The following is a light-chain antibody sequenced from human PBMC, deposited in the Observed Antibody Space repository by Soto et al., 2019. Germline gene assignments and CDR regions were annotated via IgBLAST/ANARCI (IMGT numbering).Light chain of an antibody. CDR2: LTSDGSH. CDR1: SGHSSYA. CDR3: QTWGTGVV. Sequence: QAVLTQSPSASASLGASVTLTCTLSSGHSSYAIAWHQQQPEKGPRYLMKLTSDGSHSKGDGIPDRFSGSSSGAERYLTISSLQSEDEADYYCQTWGTGVVFGGGTKLTVL. J-gene: IGLJ2*01. V-gene: IGLV4-69*01.